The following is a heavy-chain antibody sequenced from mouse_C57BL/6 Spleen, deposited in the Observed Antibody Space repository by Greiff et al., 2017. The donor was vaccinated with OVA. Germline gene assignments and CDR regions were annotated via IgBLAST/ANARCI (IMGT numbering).Heavy chain of an antibody. D-gene: IGHD3-2*02. Sequence: QVQLQQSGAELARPGASVKMSCKASGYTFTSYTMHWVKQRPGQGLEWIGYINPSSGYTKYNQKFKDKATLTADKSSSTAYMQLSSLTSEDSAVYYCARDSSAYDAMDYWGQGTSVTVSS. CDR2: INPSSGYT. V-gene: IGHV1-4*01. CDR1: GYTFTSYT. J-gene: IGHJ4*01. CDR3: ARDSSAYDAMDY.